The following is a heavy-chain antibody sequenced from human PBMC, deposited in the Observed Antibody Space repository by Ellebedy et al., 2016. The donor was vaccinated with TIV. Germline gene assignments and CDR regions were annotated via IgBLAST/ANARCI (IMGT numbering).Heavy chain of an antibody. V-gene: IGHV1-18*01. CDR3: ARGTLSWFDP. CDR2: ISAYNGNT. Sequence: ASVKVSCXASGGTFSSYAISWVRQAPGQGLEWMGWISAYNGNTNYAQKLQGRVTMTTDTSTSTAYMELRSLRSDDTAVYYCARGTLSWFDPWGPGTLVTVSS. J-gene: IGHJ5*02. CDR1: GGTFSSYA.